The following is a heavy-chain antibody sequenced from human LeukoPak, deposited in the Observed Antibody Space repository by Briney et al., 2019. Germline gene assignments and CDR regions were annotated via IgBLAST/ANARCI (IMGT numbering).Heavy chain of an antibody. D-gene: IGHD2-2*02. V-gene: IGHV4-61*01. CDR2: IYYSGST. CDR3: ARALLLKVPAAIVSWFDP. J-gene: IGHJ5*02. Sequence: PSETLSLTCTVSGGSVSSGSYYWSWIRQPPGKGLEWIGYIYYSGSTNYNPSLKSRVTISVDTSKNQFSLKLSSVTAADTAVYYCARALLLKVPAAIVSWFDPWGQGTLVTVSS. CDR1: GGSVSSGSYY.